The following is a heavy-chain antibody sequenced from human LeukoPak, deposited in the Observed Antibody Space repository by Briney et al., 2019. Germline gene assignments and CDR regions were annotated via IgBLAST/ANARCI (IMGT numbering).Heavy chain of an antibody. D-gene: IGHD3-10*01. CDR1: GFTFSSYG. V-gene: IGHV3-33*01. J-gene: IGHJ4*02. CDR2: IWYDGSNK. CDR3: ARGSGSYYNVIGDY. Sequence: GGSLRLSCAASGFTFSSYGMHWVRQAPGKGLEWVAVIWYDGSNKYYADSVKGRFTISRDNSKNTLYLQMNSLRAEDTAVYYCARGSGSYYNVIGDYWGQGTLVTVSS.